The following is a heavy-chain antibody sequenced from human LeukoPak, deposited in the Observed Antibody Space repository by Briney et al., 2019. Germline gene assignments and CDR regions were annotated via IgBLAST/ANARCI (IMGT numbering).Heavy chain of an antibody. CDR2: ITKSGDST. D-gene: IGHD1-26*01. V-gene: IGHV3-23*01. CDR1: GFTFSAFG. J-gene: IGHJ6*02. Sequence: QTGGSLRLSCAASGFTFSAFGMNWVRQAPGKGLEWVSTITKSGDSTYYVDSVKGRFTISRDNSKNTLYLQMNSLRAEDTAKYYCTKGYCGKFCSAVWGQGTTVTVSS. CDR3: TKGYCGKFCSAV.